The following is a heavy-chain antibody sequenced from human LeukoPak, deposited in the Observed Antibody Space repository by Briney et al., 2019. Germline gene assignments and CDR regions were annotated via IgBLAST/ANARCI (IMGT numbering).Heavy chain of an antibody. J-gene: IGHJ4*02. Sequence: GGSLRLSCAASGFTFTSYNMNWVRQAPGKGLEWVSYISSRSSTIYYADSVKGRFTISRDNSKNTLYLQMNSLRAEDTAVYYCAKDYYSNYVDYWGQGTLVTVSS. CDR2: ISSRSSTI. CDR1: GFTFTSYN. V-gene: IGHV3-48*01. D-gene: IGHD4-11*01. CDR3: AKDYYSNYVDY.